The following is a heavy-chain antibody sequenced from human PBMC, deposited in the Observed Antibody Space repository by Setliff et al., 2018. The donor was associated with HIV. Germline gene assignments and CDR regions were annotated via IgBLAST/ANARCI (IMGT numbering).Heavy chain of an antibody. J-gene: IGHJ5*02. CDR2: IYHSGST. Sequence: PSETLSLTCAVSGYAISSSGYYWGWIRQPPGKGLEWIGSIYHSGSTYYNPSLKSRVTLSVDTSKNQFSLELTSVTAADTAVYYCARGTHYNFWGSNWFDPWGQGTLVTVSS. V-gene: IGHV4-38-2*01. CDR3: ARGTHYNFWGSNWFDP. D-gene: IGHD3-3*01. CDR1: GYAISSSGYY.